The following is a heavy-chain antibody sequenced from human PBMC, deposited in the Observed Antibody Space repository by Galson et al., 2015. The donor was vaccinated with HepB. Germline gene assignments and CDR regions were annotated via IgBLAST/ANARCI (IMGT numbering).Heavy chain of an antibody. Sequence: CAISGDSVSSNSAAWNWIRQSPSRGLEWLGRTYYRSKWYNDYAVSVKSRITINPDTSKNQFSLQLNSVTPEDTAVYYCARDKPRRYCSSTSCTSGAFDIWGQGTMVTVSS. D-gene: IGHD2-2*01. V-gene: IGHV6-1*01. J-gene: IGHJ3*02. CDR2: TYYRSKWYN. CDR3: ARDKPRRYCSSTSCTSGAFDI. CDR1: GDSVSSNSAA.